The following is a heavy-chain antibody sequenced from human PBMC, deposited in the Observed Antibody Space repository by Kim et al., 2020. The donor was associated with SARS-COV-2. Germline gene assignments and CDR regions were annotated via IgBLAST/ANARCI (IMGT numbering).Heavy chain of an antibody. V-gene: IGHV3-53*01. CDR3: ARLPYGMDV. J-gene: IGHJ6*02. CDR2: GGST. Sequence: GGSTFYADSVKGRFTISRDNSKHTLYLQMNSLRAEDTAVYYCARLPYGMDVWGQGTTVTVSS.